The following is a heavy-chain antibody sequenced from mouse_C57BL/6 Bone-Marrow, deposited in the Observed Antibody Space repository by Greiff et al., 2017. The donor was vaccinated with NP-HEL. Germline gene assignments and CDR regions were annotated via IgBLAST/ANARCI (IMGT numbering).Heavy chain of an antibody. CDR3: ARYDGYIWYFDV. J-gene: IGHJ1*03. D-gene: IGHD2-3*01. CDR1: GYAFSSYW. V-gene: IGHV1-80*01. CDR2: IYPGDGDT. Sequence: QVQLQQSGAELVKPGASVKISCRASGYAFSSYWMNWVKQRPGKGLEWIGQIYPGDGDTNYNGKFKGKATLTADKSSSTAYMQLSSLTSEDSAVYFCARYDGYIWYFDVWGTGTTVTVSS.